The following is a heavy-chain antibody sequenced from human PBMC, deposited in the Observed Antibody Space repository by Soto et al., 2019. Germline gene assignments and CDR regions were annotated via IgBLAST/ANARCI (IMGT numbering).Heavy chain of an antibody. CDR3: ARGYSSSSAAFDY. CDR1: EFTFSTYA. J-gene: IGHJ4*02. CDR2: ISYDASNK. V-gene: IGHV3-30-3*01. D-gene: IGHD6-13*01. Sequence: QVQLVESGGGVVQPGRSLRLSCAASEFTFSTYAMHWVRQAPGKGLEWVAVISYDASNKYYADSVKGRFTISRDNSKNTLYLQMNSLRAEDTAVYYCARGYSSSSAAFDYWGRGTLVTVSS.